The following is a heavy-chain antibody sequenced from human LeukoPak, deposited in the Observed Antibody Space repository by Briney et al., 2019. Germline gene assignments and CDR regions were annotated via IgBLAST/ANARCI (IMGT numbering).Heavy chain of an antibody. D-gene: IGHD6-19*01. J-gene: IGHJ4*02. CDR3: AKATRGSGWPPPLDY. V-gene: IGHV3-9*01. CDR1: GFSFDDYA. CDR2: ISWNSGSI. Sequence: GGSLRLSCAASGFSFDDYAMHWVRHAPGKGLEWVSGISWNSGSIGYADSVKGRFTISRDNAKNSLYLQMNSLRAEDTALYYCAKATRGSGWPPPLDYWGQGTLVTVSS.